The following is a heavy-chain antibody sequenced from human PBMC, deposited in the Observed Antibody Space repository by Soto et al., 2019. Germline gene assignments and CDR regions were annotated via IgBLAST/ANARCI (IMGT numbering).Heavy chain of an antibody. J-gene: IGHJ4*02. CDR3: ARSRGYRYGTHFDY. CDR1: GGTFSSYA. D-gene: IGHD5-18*01. CDR2: IIPIFGTA. V-gene: IGHV1-69*01. Sequence: QVQLVQSGAEVQKPGSSVKVSCKASGGTFSSYAISWVRQAPGQGLEWMGGIIPIFGTANYAQKFQGRVTITADESTSTAYMELSSLRSQDTVVYYCARSRGYRYGTHFDYWGQGTLVTVSS.